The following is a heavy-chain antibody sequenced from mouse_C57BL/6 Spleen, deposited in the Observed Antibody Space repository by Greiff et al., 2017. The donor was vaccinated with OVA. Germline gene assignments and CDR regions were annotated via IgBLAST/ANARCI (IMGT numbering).Heavy chain of an antibody. CDR3: ARPPYYGNYGYFDY. J-gene: IGHJ2*01. D-gene: IGHD2-10*01. CDR1: GYTFTDYY. Sequence: EVQLQQSGPELVKPGASVKISCKASGYTFTDYYMNWVNQSHGKSLEWIGDINPNNGGTSYNQKFKGKATLTVDKSSSTAYMELRSLTSEDSAVYYCARPPYYGNYGYFDYWGQGTTLTVSS. V-gene: IGHV1-26*01. CDR2: INPNNGGT.